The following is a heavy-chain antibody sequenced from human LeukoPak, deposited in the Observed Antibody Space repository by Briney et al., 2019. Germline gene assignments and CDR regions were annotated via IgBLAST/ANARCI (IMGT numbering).Heavy chain of an antibody. V-gene: IGHV4-39*01. CDR1: GGSFSSSSYY. Sequence: PSETLSLTCTVSGGSFSSSSYYWGWIRQPPGKGLEWIGSFYYSGSTYYNPSLKSRVTISVDTSKNQFSLKLSSVTAADTAVYYCARRGKQQPYWYFDLWGRGTLVTVSS. CDR3: ARRGKQQPYWYFDL. J-gene: IGHJ2*01. CDR2: FYYSGST. D-gene: IGHD6-13*01.